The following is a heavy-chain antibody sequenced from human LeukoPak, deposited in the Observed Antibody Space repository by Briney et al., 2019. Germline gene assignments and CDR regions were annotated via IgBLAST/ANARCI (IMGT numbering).Heavy chain of an antibody. CDR3: ARDYGGNYHFDY. D-gene: IGHD4/OR15-4a*01. J-gene: IGHJ4*02. V-gene: IGHV4-4*07. CDR1: GASVRTYY. Sequence: LETLSLTCTVSGASVRTYYWGWIRQPVGKGLEWIGRIYASGNTNYNPSLKSRVTISRDTSKNQFSLRLTSVTAADTAVYYCARDYGGNYHFDYWGQGTLVTVSS. CDR2: IYASGNT.